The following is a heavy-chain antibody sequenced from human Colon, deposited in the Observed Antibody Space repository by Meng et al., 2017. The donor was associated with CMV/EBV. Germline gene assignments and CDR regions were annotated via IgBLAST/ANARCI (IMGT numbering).Heavy chain of an antibody. J-gene: IGHJ4*02. CDR3: ARPDGFAGAGSE. CDR1: GFTLSNYT. V-gene: IGHV3-7*01. D-gene: IGHD6-13*01. Sequence: GGSLRLSCAASGFTLSNYTIKWVRQAPGKGLEWVANIKQDGSEKYYADSVKGRFTISRDNAKFSLYLQMNSVRADDTAVYYCARPDGFAGAGSEWGQGTLVTVSS. CDR2: IKQDGSEK.